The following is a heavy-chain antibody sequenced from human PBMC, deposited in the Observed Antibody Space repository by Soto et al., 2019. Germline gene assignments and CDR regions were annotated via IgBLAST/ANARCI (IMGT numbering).Heavy chain of an antibody. D-gene: IGHD1-20*01. Sequence: GGSLRLSCTASGFTFGDYAMSWFRQAPGKGLEWVGFIRSKAYGGTTEYAASVKGRFTISRDDSKSIAYLQMNSLKTEDTAVYYCSREPPSESYNWNVPDAFEIWGQGTMVTVSS. J-gene: IGHJ3*02. V-gene: IGHV3-49*03. CDR1: GFTFGDYA. CDR3: SREPPSESYNWNVPDAFEI. CDR2: IRSKAYGGTT.